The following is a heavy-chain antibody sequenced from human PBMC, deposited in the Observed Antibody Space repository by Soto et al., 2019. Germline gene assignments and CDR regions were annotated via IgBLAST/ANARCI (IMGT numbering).Heavy chain of an antibody. V-gene: IGHV4-39*01. J-gene: IGHJ6*03. Sequence: SETLSLTCTVSGGSISSSSYYWGWIRQPPGKGLEWIGSIYYSGSTYYNPSLKSRVTISVDTSKNQFSLKLSSVTAADTAVYYCARPPRTRFGGLYMDVWGKGTTVTVSS. CDR3: ARPPRTRFGGLYMDV. CDR2: IYYSGST. D-gene: IGHD3-10*01. CDR1: GGSISSSSYY.